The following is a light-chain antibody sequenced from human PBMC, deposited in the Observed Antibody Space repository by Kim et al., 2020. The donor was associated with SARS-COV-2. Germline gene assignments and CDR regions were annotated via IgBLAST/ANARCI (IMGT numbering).Light chain of an antibody. CDR1: QSIKNY. CDR3: QQTYST. V-gene: IGKV1-39*01. J-gene: IGKJ2*01. CDR2: GAS. Sequence: DIQMTQSPSSLSASVGDRVTITCRASQSIKNYLNWYQQKPGKAPKLLIYGASNLQSGVPSRFSGGGSGTEFTLTISSPQPEDSATYYCQQTYSTFGQGTKLEI.